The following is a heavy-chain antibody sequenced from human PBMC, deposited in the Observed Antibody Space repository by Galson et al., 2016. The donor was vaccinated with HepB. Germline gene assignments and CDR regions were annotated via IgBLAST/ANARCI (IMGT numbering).Heavy chain of an antibody. Sequence: SETLSLTCTVSGGSISSSYWSWIRQPPGKGLEYLGYISYSGNTNYNPSLNSRVIISIDTSKKQFSLNLNSVTAADTAVYYCASISFTMTTRYWIDNWGQGTLVTVSS. CDR1: GGSISSSY. CDR3: ASISFTMTTRYWIDN. D-gene: IGHD3-22*01. CDR2: ISYSGNT. J-gene: IGHJ4*02. V-gene: IGHV4-59*01.